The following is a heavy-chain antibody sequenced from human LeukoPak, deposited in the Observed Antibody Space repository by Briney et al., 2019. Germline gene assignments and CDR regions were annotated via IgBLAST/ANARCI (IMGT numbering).Heavy chain of an antibody. J-gene: IGHJ4*02. CDR3: VREYCGGDCYTDF. D-gene: IGHD2-21*02. V-gene: IGHV3-74*01. CDR1: GFTFSLYW. Sequence: GGPLRFSCEASGFTFSLYWRHGFRQTPGKGLVWVSRLNSDGSITTYADSVKGRFTISRDNAKNTLYLQMNSLRAEDTALYYCVREYCGGDCYTDFWGQGTLVTVSS. CDR2: LNSDGSIT.